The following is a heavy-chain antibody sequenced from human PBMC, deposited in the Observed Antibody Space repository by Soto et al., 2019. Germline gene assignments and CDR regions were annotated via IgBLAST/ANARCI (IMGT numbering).Heavy chain of an antibody. D-gene: IGHD4-17*01. Sequence: GGSLRLSCAASGFTFSSYSMNWVRQAPGKGLEWVSSISSSSSYIYYADSVKGRFTISRDNAKNSLYLQMNSLRAEDTAVYYCARDTTVTTRWAAFTDYWGQGTLVTVSS. CDR3: ARDTTVTTRWAAFTDY. J-gene: IGHJ4*02. CDR2: ISSSSSYI. V-gene: IGHV3-21*01. CDR1: GFTFSSYS.